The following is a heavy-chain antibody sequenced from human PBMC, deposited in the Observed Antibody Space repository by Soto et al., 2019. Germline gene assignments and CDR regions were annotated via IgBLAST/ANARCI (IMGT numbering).Heavy chain of an antibody. CDR3: ATIRFLEWTWLGKNAFDI. CDR2: ISWNSGSI. Sequence: EVQLVESGGGLVQPGRSLRLSCAASGFTFDDYAMHWVRQAPGKGLEWVSGISWNSGSIGYADSVKGRFTISRDNAKNSLYLQMNSLRAEDTALYYCATIRFLEWTWLGKNAFDIWGQGTMVTVSS. V-gene: IGHV3-9*01. D-gene: IGHD3-3*01. J-gene: IGHJ3*02. CDR1: GFTFDDYA.